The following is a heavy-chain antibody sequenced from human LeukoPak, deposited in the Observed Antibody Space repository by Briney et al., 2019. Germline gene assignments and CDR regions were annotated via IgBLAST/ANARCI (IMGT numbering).Heavy chain of an antibody. CDR1: GFTFSSYS. J-gene: IGHJ4*02. V-gene: IGHV3-21*04. D-gene: IGHD5-18*01. Sequence: GGSLRLSCTASGFTFSSYSMNWVRQAPGKGLEWVSYISSSSSNIFYADSFKGRFTISRDNAQNSLYLQMNSLRAEDTALYYCAKDYTAMARGMEYWGQGTLVTVSS. CDR3: AKDYTAMARGMEY. CDR2: ISSSSSNI.